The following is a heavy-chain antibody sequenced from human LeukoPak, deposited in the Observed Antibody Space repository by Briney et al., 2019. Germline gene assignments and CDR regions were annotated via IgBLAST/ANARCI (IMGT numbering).Heavy chain of an antibody. CDR2: ISSRSSYI. CDR1: GFTFSSYS. V-gene: IGHV3-21*01. Sequence: GGSLRLSCAASGFTFSSYSMNWVRQAPGKGLEWVSSISSRSSYIYYADSVKGRFTISRDNAKNSLYLQMNSLRAEDTAVYYCARDSTGLWGQGTLVTVSS. J-gene: IGHJ4*02. CDR3: ARDSTGL. D-gene: IGHD3-9*01.